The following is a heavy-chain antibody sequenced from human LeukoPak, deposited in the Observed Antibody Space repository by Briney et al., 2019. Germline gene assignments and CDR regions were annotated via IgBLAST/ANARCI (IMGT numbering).Heavy chain of an antibody. CDR2: INHSGST. CDR1: GGSFSGYY. J-gene: IGHJ4*02. Sequence: SETLSLTCAVYGGSFSGYYCSWIRQPPGKGLEWIGEINHSGSTNYNPSLKSRVTISVDTSKNQFSLNLTSVTAVDTAVYYCARGMYYYDGSGDYWGQGIQVTVSS. D-gene: IGHD3-22*01. V-gene: IGHV4-34*01. CDR3: ARGMYYYDGSGDY.